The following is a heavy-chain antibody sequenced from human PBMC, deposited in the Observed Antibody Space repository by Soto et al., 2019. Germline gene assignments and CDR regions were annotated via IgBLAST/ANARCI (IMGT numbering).Heavy chain of an antibody. J-gene: IGHJ4*02. CDR3: ARERPGIAAPIDY. V-gene: IGHV4-59*12. CDR1: GGSISSYY. Sequence: SETLSLTCTVSGGSISSYYWSWIRQPPGKGLEWIGYIYYSGSTNYNPSLKSRVTISVDTSKNQFSLKLSSVTAADTAVYYCARERPGIAAPIDYWGQGTLVTVSS. CDR2: IYYSGST. D-gene: IGHD6-13*01.